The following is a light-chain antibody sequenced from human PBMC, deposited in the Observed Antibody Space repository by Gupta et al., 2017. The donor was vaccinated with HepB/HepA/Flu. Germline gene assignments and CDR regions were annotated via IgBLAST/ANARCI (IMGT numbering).Light chain of an antibody. CDR3: NSRDISGPHVV. J-gene: IGLJ2*01. CDR1: SLRRYS. Sequence: SSGLTQDSALSLALGRTVRITCQGDSLRRYSANWYRQKPGQAAVLVIYDEDKRPSGIPNRFSGSSSGNTASLTVTGAQAEDEADYYCNSRDISGPHVVFVGGTKLTVL. CDR2: DED. V-gene: IGLV3-19*01.